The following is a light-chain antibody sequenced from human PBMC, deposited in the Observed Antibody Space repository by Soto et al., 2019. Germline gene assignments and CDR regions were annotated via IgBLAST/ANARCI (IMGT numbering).Light chain of an antibody. CDR3: QQHHSTPLT. CDR2: WAS. CDR1: QSVLYSSTNKNY. J-gene: IGKJ5*01. V-gene: IGKV4-1*01. Sequence: DIVMTQSPDSLAVSLGERATVNCKSSQSVLYSSTNKNYLAWYQQKAGQPPKLLIYWASTRESGVPDRFSGSGSGTDFTLTISSLQAEDVAVYYCQQHHSTPLTFGKGTRLDIK.